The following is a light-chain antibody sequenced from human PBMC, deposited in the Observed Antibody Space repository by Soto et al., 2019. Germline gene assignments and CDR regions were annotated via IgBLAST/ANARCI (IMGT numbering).Light chain of an antibody. CDR3: QQYADYGIT. J-gene: IGKJ5*01. V-gene: IGKV3-20*01. CDR1: ESVSTSY. Sequence: EIVLTQSPGTLSLSPGERATLSCRASESVSTSYLAWYQQSPGQAPRLLIYGASNRATGIPDRFSGSGSGTDFTLAIGRLEPEDFAVYFCQQYADYGITFGQGTRLEI. CDR2: GAS.